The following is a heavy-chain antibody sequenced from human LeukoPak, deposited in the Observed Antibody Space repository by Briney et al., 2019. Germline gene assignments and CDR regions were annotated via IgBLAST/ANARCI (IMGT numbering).Heavy chain of an antibody. CDR2: IIPIFGTA. Sequence: VKVSCKASGGTFSSYAISWVRQAPGQGLEWMGGIIPIFGTANYAQKFQGRVTITADESTSTSYMELSSLRSEDTAVYYCAREGWVNYDILTGYPPLYYYYGMDVWGQGTTVTVSS. D-gene: IGHD3-9*01. J-gene: IGHJ6*02. CDR3: AREGWVNYDILTGYPPLYYYYGMDV. CDR1: GGTFSSYA. V-gene: IGHV1-69*13.